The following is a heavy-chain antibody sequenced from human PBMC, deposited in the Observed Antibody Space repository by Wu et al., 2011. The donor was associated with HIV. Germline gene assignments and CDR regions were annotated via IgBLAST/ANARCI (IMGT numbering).Heavy chain of an antibody. CDR2: ISVYNGNR. CDR3: ARGRGYSGYDTEGNALDI. D-gene: IGHD5-12*01. Sequence: QVQLVQSGAEVKKPGASLKVSCKASGYTFTSYGISWVRQAPGQGLEWMGWISVYNGNRNYAQRFQGRVTMTTDTSTSTAYMELRSLRSDDTAVYYCARGRGYSGYDTEGNALDIWGQGTSGHRLF. V-gene: IGHV1-18*01. J-gene: IGHJ3*02. CDR1: GYTFTSYG.